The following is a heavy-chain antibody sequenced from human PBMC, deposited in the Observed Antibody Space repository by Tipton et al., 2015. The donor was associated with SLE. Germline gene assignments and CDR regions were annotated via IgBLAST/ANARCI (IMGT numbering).Heavy chain of an antibody. Sequence: TLSLTCAVSGYSISSGYYWGWIRQPPGKGLEWIGSIYYSGSTNYNPSLKSRVTISVDTSKNQFSLKLSSVTAADTAVYYCARANNWKGPLSFDYWGQGTLVTVSS. CDR2: IYYSGST. CDR3: ARANNWKGPLSFDY. V-gene: IGHV4-38-2*01. D-gene: IGHD1-20*01. J-gene: IGHJ4*02. CDR1: GYSISSGYY.